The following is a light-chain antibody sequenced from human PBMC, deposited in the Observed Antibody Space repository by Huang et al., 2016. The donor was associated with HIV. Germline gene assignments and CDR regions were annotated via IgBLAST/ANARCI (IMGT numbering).Light chain of an antibody. J-gene: IGKJ2*01. V-gene: IGKV3-15*01. CDR2: GAS. CDR3: QQYSKWPPNT. CDR1: QSVNSK. Sequence: EIVMTQSPATLSLSPGERATLSCRASQSVNSKLAWYQQKPGQAPRLLIYGASTRATGVPGRFSGSGSGTEFTLTISSLQSGDFAVYYCQQYSKWPPNTFGQGTKLESK.